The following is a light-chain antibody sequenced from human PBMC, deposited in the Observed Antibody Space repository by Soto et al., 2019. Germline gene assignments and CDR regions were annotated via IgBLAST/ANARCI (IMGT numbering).Light chain of an antibody. V-gene: IGKV3-11*01. J-gene: IGKJ3*01. CDR1: QSVSSY. Sequence: ETVLTQSPATLSLSPGERATLSCRASQSVSSYLAWYQQKPGQGPRLLIYVASNRATGIPARFSGSGSGTDFTLTISSLEPEDFAVYYCQQRSNWPLFTFGPGTKVDIK. CDR3: QQRSNWPLFT. CDR2: VAS.